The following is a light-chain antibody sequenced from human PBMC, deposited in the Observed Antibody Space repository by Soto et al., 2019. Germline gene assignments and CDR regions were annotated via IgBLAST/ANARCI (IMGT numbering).Light chain of an antibody. CDR2: GAS. V-gene: IGKV3-15*01. CDR3: QQYNTWLWT. J-gene: IGKJ1*01. CDR1: QSVNAN. Sequence: EVVMTQSPATLSVSPGERATLSCRASQSVNANLAWYHQKPGQAPRLLIHGASNRATGIPARFSGRGFGTEVILTISSLQSEDFAVYYCQQYNTWLWTFGQGTKVEI.